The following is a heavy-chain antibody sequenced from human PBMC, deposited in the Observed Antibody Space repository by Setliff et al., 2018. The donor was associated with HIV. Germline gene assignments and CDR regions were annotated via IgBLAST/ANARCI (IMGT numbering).Heavy chain of an antibody. J-gene: IGHJ6*03. V-gene: IGHV1-8*02. CDR3: ARGQPPTPRPYFYHMDV. CDR1: GYAFSAYD. Sequence: ASVKVSCKASGYAFSAYDFNWVRQAPGQGLEWVGSMSPQSDNTVYAQKFLGRVTMTMDTSIGTAYMELSSLRSEDTAVYYCARGQPPTPRPYFYHMDVWGNGTSVNVSS. D-gene: IGHD2-15*01. CDR2: MSPQSDNT.